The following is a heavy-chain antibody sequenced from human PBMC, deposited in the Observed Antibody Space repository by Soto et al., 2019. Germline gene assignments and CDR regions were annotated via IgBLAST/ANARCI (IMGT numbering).Heavy chain of an antibody. CDR3: ARSRRGLDY. V-gene: IGHV4-31*03. CDR1: GAPVRSDDSY. Sequence: QVQLQESGPGLVKASQTLSLTCTVSGAPVRSDDSYWNWIRQHPGKGLEWIGYIFYSGSTFYNPSLNSRITISVDTSKNQFSLKLSSVTAADTAIYYCARSRRGLDYWGQGTLVTVSS. D-gene: IGHD6-19*01. CDR2: IFYSGST. J-gene: IGHJ4*02.